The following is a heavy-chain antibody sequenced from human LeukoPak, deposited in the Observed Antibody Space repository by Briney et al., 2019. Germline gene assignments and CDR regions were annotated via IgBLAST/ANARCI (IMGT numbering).Heavy chain of an antibody. CDR3: VRGYDILPNEGYYFDY. D-gene: IGHD3-9*01. V-gene: IGHV3-33*01. J-gene: IGHJ4*02. CDR2: IWYDGSNK. CDR1: GFTFSSYG. Sequence: PGGSLRLSCAASGFTFSSYGMHWVRQAPGKGLEWVAVIWYDGSNKYYADSVKGRFTISRDNSKNTLYLQMNSLRAEDTAVYYCVRGYDILPNEGYYFDYWGQGTLVTVSS.